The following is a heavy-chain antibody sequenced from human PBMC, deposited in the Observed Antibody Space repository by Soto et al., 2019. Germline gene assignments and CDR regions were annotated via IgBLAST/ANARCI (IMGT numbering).Heavy chain of an antibody. CDR2: IYYSGST. J-gene: IGHJ5*02. CDR3: ARVGRTTVTTWENWFDP. D-gene: IGHD4-17*01. CDR1: GGSISSGDYY. Sequence: PSETLSLTCTVSGGSISSGDYYWSWIRQPPGKGLEWIGYIYYSGSTYYNPSLKSRVTISVDTSKSQFSLKLSSVTAADTAVYYCARVGRTTVTTWENWFDPWGQGTLVTVSS. V-gene: IGHV4-30-4*01.